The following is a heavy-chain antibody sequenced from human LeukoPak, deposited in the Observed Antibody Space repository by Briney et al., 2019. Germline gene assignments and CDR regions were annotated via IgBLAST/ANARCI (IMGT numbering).Heavy chain of an antibody. CDR3: ARDKSRYCSGGSCYGWFDP. Sequence: GGSLRLSCAASGFTFSSYSINWVRQAPGKGLEWVSSISSSSSYIYYADSVKGRFTISRDNAKNSLYLQMNSLRAEDTAVYYCARDKSRYCSGGSCYGWFDPWGQGTLVTVSS. J-gene: IGHJ5*02. CDR2: ISSSSSYI. CDR1: GFTFSSYS. V-gene: IGHV3-21*01. D-gene: IGHD2-15*01.